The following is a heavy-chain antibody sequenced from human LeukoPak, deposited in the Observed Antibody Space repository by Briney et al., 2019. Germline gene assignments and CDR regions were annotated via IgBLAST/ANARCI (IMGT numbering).Heavy chain of an antibody. J-gene: IGHJ3*02. V-gene: IGHV1-2*02. CDR1: GYTFTGCY. CDR3: ARGGRQWLVFGMVPHAFGI. D-gene: IGHD6-19*01. CDR2: INPNSGGT. Sequence: ASVKVSCKASGYTFTGCYMHWVRQAPGQGLEWMGWINPNSGGTNYAQKFQGRVTMTRDTSISTAYMELSRLRSDDTAVYYCARGGRQWLVFGMVPHAFGIWGQGTMVTVSS.